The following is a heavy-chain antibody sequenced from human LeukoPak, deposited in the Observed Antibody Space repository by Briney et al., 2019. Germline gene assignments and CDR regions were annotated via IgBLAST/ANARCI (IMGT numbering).Heavy chain of an antibody. CDR1: GGSISSYY. J-gene: IGHJ4*02. V-gene: IGHV4-59*01. CDR2: IYYIGTT. CDR3: ARTYDSDGYYAIGY. Sequence: SETLSLTCTVSGGSISSYYWSWIRQPPGKGLEWIGYIYYIGTTNYNPSLKSRVTISVDSSKNQFSLRLSSVTAADTAVYYCARTYDSDGYYAIGYWGQGTLVTVSS. D-gene: IGHD3-22*01.